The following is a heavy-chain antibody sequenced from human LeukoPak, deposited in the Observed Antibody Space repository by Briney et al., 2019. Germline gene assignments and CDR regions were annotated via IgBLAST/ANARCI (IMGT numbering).Heavy chain of an antibody. V-gene: IGHV4-34*01. CDR3: ARVYYDSSGYSRGAYYFDY. D-gene: IGHD3-22*01. J-gene: IGHJ4*02. CDR2: IKHSGST. Sequence: SETLSLTCAVYGGSVSGYYWSWIRQPPGKGRGWMGEIKHSGSTNFNPSLKSRVTISVDTSNTQSSLKLSSVTAADTAVYYCARVYYDSSGYSRGAYYFDYWGQGTLVTVSS. CDR1: GGSVSGYY.